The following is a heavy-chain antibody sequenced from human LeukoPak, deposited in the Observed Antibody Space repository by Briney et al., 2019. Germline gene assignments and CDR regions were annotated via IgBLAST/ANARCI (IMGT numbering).Heavy chain of an antibody. CDR2: IYYSGST. D-gene: IGHD1-1*01. Sequence: PSETLSPTCTVSGGSISSSSYYWGWIRQPPGKGLEWIGSIYYSGSTYYNPSLKSRVTISVDTSKNQFSLKLSSVTAADTAVYYCARSSTGTTRKGPSWFDPWGQGTLVTVSS. CDR1: GGSISSSSYY. J-gene: IGHJ5*02. V-gene: IGHV4-39*07. CDR3: ARSSTGTTRKGPSWFDP.